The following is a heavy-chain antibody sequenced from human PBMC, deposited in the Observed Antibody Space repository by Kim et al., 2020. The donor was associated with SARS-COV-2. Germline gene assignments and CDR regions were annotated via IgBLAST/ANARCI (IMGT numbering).Heavy chain of an antibody. CDR3: ARIPRREIPGGF. D-gene: IGHD1-26*01. Sequence: SETLSLTCAVYGGSFSGYYWSWIRQPPGKGLEWIGEINHSGSTNYNPSLKSRVTISVDTSKNQFSLKLSSVTAADTAVYYCARIPRREIPGGFWGQGTLVTVSS. J-gene: IGHJ4*02. V-gene: IGHV4-34*01. CDR2: INHSGST. CDR1: GGSFSGYY.